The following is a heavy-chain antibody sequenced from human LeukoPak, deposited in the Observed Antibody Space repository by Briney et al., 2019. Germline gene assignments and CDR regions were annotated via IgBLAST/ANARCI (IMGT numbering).Heavy chain of an antibody. D-gene: IGHD6-13*01. J-gene: IGHJ4*02. CDR3: ARDVVAAAGTWDY. CDR1: GGSISSYY. Sequence: SETLSLTCTVSGGSISSYYWSWIRHPPGKGLEWIGYIYYSGSTNYNTSLKSRVTISVDTSKNQFSLKLSSVTAADTAVYYCARDVVAAAGTWDYWGQGTLVTVSS. CDR2: IYYSGST. V-gene: IGHV4-59*12.